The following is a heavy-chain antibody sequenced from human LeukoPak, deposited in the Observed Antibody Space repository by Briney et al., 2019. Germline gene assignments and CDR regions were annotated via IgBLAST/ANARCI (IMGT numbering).Heavy chain of an antibody. CDR3: AREGIAAAGNPGYYFDY. CDR2: ISYDGSNK. D-gene: IGHD6-13*01. J-gene: IGHJ4*02. Sequence: QAGGSLRLSCAASGFTFSSYAMHWVRQALGKGLEWVAVISYDGSNKYYADSVKGRFTISRDNSKNTLYLQMNSLRAEDTAVYYCAREGIAAAGNPGYYFDYWGQGTLVTVSS. CDR1: GFTFSSYA. V-gene: IGHV3-30*04.